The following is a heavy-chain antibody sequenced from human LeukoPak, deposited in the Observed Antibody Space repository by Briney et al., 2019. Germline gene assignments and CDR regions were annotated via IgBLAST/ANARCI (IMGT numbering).Heavy chain of an antibody. CDR3: ARATMVRGVISAYYYYMDV. J-gene: IGHJ6*03. V-gene: IGHV4-59*01. D-gene: IGHD3-10*01. CDR2: IYYSGST. Sequence: PSETLSLTCTVSGGSISSYYWSWIRQPPGKGLEWIGYIYYSGSTKYNPSLKSRVTISLDTSKNQFSLKLSSVTAADTAVYYCARATMVRGVISAYYYYMDVWGKGTTVTISS. CDR1: GGSISSYY.